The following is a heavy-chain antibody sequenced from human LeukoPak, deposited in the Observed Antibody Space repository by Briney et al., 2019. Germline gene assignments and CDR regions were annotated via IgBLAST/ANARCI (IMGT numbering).Heavy chain of an antibody. CDR2: IYHSGST. D-gene: IGHD2-21*01. CDR3: ARAIPEYFDY. Sequence: KPSETLSLTCTVSGGSISSGGYYWSWIRQPPGKGLEWIGYIYHSGSTYYNPSLKSRVTISVDRSKNQFSLKLSSVTAADTAVYYCARAIPEYFDYWGQGTLVTVSS. CDR1: GGSISSGGYY. J-gene: IGHJ4*02. V-gene: IGHV4-30-2*01.